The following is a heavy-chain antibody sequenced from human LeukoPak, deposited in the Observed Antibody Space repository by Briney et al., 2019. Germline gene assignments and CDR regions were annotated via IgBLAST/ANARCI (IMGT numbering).Heavy chain of an antibody. CDR2: IYTSGST. J-gene: IGHJ4*02. Sequence: SETLSLTCTVSGGSISSYYGSWIRQPAGKGLEWIGRIYTSGSTNYNPSLKSRVTMSVDTSKNQFSLKLSSVTAADTAVYYCAREGTVRDYGPSLNFDYWGQGTLVTVSS. CDR1: GGSISSYY. CDR3: AREGTVRDYGPSLNFDY. V-gene: IGHV4-4*07. D-gene: IGHD4-17*01.